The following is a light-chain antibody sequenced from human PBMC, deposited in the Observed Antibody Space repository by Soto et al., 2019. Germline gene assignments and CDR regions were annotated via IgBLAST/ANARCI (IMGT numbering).Light chain of an antibody. V-gene: IGKV3-20*01. CDR3: HQYVTSPYT. J-gene: IGKJ2*01. Sequence: EIVLTQSPGTLSLSPGERATLSCRASQSISNDYLAWYQQKPGQTPRLLIYRASSRATGIPDRFSGSGSGTDFTLTISRLEPADFAVYYCHQYVTSPYTFGQGTKLEIK. CDR2: RAS. CDR1: QSISNDY.